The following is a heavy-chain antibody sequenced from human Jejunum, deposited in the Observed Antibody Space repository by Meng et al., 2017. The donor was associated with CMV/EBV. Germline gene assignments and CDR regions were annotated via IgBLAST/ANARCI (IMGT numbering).Heavy chain of an antibody. V-gene: IGHV3-74*03. Sequence: SCVGSGFTFGTYWMPWFRQAPGKGLVWVSHINNDGSTTTYADAVKGRFTISRDNAKNTLYLQMNSLRVEDTAVYYCARGAGGFDQWGQGALVTVSS. CDR1: GFTFGTYW. J-gene: IGHJ4*02. CDR2: INNDGSTT. CDR3: ARGAGGFDQ. D-gene: IGHD3-10*01.